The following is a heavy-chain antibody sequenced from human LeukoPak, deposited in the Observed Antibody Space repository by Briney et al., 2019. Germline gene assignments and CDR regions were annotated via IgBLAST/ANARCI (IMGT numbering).Heavy chain of an antibody. CDR1: GGSISDTTYY. J-gene: IGHJ2*01. V-gene: IGHV4-39*01. CDR3: ARQFAFGVWYFDL. Sequence: SETVSLTCTVSGGSISDTTYYWVWIRQPPGKGLEWIGSSYYSGTTYYNPSLKSRVTAPVDTSKNQFSLKLSSVTAADTAVYYCARQFAFGVWYFDLGGRGTLLTVSS. CDR2: SYYSGTT. D-gene: IGHD3-16*01.